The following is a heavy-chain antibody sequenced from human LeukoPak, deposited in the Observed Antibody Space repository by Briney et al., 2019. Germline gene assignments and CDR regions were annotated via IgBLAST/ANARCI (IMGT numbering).Heavy chain of an antibody. J-gene: IGHJ4*02. CDR1: GYTFTGYY. CDR2: INPNSGGT. CDR3: ARLSFTMIVVVDDY. V-gene: IGHV1-2*02. Sequence: GASVKVSCKASGYTFTGYYMHWVRQAPGQGLEWMGWINPNSGGTNYAQKFQGRVTMTRDTSISTAYIELSSLRSDDTAVYYCARLSFTMIVVVDDYWGQGTLVTVSS. D-gene: IGHD3-22*01.